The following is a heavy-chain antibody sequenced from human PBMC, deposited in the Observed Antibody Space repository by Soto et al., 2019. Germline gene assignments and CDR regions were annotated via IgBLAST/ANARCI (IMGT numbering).Heavy chain of an antibody. CDR2: IWYDGSNK. Sequence: GVSLILSCAASGFTFSSYGMHWVRQAPGKGLEWVAVIWYDGSNKYYADSVKGRFTISRDNSKNTLYLQMNSLRAEDTAVYYWARGVRLEQWLVLFLDDWGQGTLVIVSS. CDR3: ARGVRLEQWLVLFLDD. CDR1: GFTFSSYG. J-gene: IGHJ4*02. V-gene: IGHV3-33*01. D-gene: IGHD6-19*01.